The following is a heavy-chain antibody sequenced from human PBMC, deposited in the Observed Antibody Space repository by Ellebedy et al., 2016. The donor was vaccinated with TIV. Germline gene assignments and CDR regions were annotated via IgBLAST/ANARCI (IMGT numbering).Heavy chain of an antibody. CDR3: AGIAGLRFDP. D-gene: IGHD1-14*01. J-gene: IGHJ5*02. CDR2: MNQDGSEN. V-gene: IGHV3-7*01. Sequence: GESLKISCVASGFTFSNYNMNWVRQSPGKGPEWVANMNQDGSENYYVDSVKGRFTISRDNAKNSLYLQMNSLRAEDPAVYYCAGIAGLRFDPWGQGTLVSVSS. CDR1: GFTFSNYN.